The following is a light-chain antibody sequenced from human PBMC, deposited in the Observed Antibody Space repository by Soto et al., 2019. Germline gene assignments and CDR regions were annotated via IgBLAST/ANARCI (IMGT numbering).Light chain of an antibody. V-gene: IGKV3-15*01. CDR2: DAS. J-gene: IGKJ1*01. Sequence: EIVLTQPPSPRSSIPCYRVPLSFRVSQYINTRLAWYQHRPGQAPRLLIYDASTRATGIPARFSGSGSGTEFTLTISSLQSEDFAVYYCQQYNIWPPWTFGQGTEVDI. CDR1: QYINTR. CDR3: QQYNIWPPWT.